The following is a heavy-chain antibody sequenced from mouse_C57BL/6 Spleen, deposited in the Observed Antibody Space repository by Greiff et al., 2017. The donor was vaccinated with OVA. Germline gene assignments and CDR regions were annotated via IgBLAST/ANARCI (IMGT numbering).Heavy chain of an antibody. D-gene: IGHD1-1*01. Sequence: EVQGVESGGGLVKPGGSLQLSCAASGFTFRDYGMHWVRQAPETGLEWVAYLSSGSRTIYYADTVKGRFTISRDNAKNTLFLQMTSLRSEDTAMYYCARELYYGSSWCAYWGQGTLVTVSA. CDR3: ARELYYGSSWCAY. CDR1: GFTFRDYG. J-gene: IGHJ3*01. V-gene: IGHV5-17*01. CDR2: LSSGSRTI.